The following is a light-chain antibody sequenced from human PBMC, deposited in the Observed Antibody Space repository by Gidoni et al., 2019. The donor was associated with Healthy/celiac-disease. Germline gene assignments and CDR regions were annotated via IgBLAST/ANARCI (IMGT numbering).Light chain of an antibody. J-gene: IGKJ4*01. CDR3: QQRSNWPLT. CDR1: QSVSSY. CDR2: DAS. V-gene: IGKV3-11*01. Sequence: IVLTQSPATLSLSPCERATLSCRASQSVSSYLACYQQKPGQAPRLIIDDASNRATGIPARFSGSGSGTDFTLTISSLEPEDVAVYYWQQRSNWPLTFGGGTKVEIK.